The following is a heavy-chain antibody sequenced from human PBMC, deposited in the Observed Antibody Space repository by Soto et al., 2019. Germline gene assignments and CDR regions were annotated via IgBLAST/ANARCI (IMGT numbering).Heavy chain of an antibody. J-gene: IGHJ4*02. V-gene: IGHV5-51*01. Sequence: PGESLKISCKGSGYTFANSWIAWVRQMPGKGLEWLGNIFPGDSDIKYSPSFQGRVTLSADTSISTAYLHWSTLKASDTAIYFCVRHLRARGVVRDGPLDYWGQGTLVTVSS. CDR1: GYTFANSW. CDR3: VRHLRARGVVRDGPLDY. CDR2: IFPGDSDI. D-gene: IGHD3-10*01.